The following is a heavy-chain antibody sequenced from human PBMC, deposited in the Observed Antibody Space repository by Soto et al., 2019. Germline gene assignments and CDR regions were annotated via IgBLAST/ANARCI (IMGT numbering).Heavy chain of an antibody. Sequence: EVQLVESGGGLVKPGGSLRLSCAASGFTFSSYSMNWVRQAPGKGLEWVSSISSSSSYIYYADSVKGRFTISRDNAKNSLYLQMNSLRAEDTAVYYCASSFGLGMITFGGPGGGMDVWGQGTTVTVSS. J-gene: IGHJ6*02. CDR2: ISSSSSYI. D-gene: IGHD3-16*01. CDR1: GFTFSSYS. CDR3: ASSFGLGMITFGGPGGGMDV. V-gene: IGHV3-21*01.